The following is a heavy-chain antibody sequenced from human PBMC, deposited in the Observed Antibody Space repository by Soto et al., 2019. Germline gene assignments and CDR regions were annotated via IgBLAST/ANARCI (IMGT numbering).Heavy chain of an antibody. CDR1: GFTFSCCA. CDR3: AKETSGWFDS. J-gene: IGHJ5*01. CDR2: IHGDGDYI. Sequence: GGSLRLSCAASGFTFSCCAMSWVRQAPGKGLDYVSTIHGDGDYIHYSDSVKGRFTASRDNSKNTLYLQMDTLRAEDTAVYFWAKETSGWFDSWGQGTLVTVSS. V-gene: IGHV3-23*01. D-gene: IGHD6-19*01.